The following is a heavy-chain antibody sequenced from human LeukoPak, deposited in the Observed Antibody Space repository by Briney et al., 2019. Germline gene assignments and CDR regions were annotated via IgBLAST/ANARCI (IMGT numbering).Heavy chain of an antibody. D-gene: IGHD2-2*01. CDR2: ISWNRGSI. J-gene: IGHJ4*02. CDR1: GFTFDDYA. CDR3: AKGYCSSISCHADY. V-gene: IGHV3-9*01. Sequence: PGGSLRLSCAASGFTFDDYAMHWVRQAPGKGLEWVSGISWNRGSIGYADSVKGRFTISRDNAKVSLYLQMNSLRAEDTALYYCAKGYCSSISCHADYWGQGTLVTASS.